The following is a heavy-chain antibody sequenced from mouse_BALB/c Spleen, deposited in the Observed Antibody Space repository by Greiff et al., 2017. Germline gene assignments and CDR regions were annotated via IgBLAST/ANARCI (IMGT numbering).Heavy chain of an antibody. V-gene: IGHV1S81*02. CDR3: TRDEGRGAWFAY. CDR2: INPSNGGT. CDR1: GYTFTSYY. J-gene: IGHJ3*01. Sequence: QVQLQQSGAELVKPGASVKLSCKASGYTFTSYYMYWVKQRPGQGLEWIGEINPSNGGTNFNEKFKSKATLTVDKSSSTAYMQLSSLTSEDSAVYYCTRDEGRGAWFAYWGQGTLVTVSA. D-gene: IGHD3-3*01.